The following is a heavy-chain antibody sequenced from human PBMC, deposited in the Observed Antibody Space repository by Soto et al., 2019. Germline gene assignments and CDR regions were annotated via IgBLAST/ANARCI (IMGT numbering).Heavy chain of an antibody. CDR1: GGSIDSGGYS. D-gene: IGHD2-2*01. Sequence: QLQLQESGSGLVKPSQTLSLTCAFSGGSIDSGGYSWSWIRQPPGKGLEWMGYIYHRGSTYYNPSYKRGVIISVDTSKDQFSLKLTSVTAADTAVYYCARVLVRHQEWFDPWGQGTMVTVSS. J-gene: IGHJ5*02. V-gene: IGHV4-30-2*01. CDR2: IYHRGST. CDR3: ARVLVRHQEWFDP.